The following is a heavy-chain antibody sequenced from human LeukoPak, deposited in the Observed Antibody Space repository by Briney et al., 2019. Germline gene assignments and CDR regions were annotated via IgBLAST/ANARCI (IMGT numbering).Heavy chain of an antibody. Sequence: GGSLRLSCAVSGFTFSSYAMSWVRQAPGKGLEWVSAISGSGGSTYYADSVKGRFTISRDNSKNTLYLQMSSLRAEDTAVYYCAREWYYYGSGFDYWGQGTLVTVSS. CDR3: AREWYYYGSGFDY. J-gene: IGHJ4*02. CDR2: ISGSGGST. V-gene: IGHV3-23*01. CDR1: GFTFSSYA. D-gene: IGHD3-10*01.